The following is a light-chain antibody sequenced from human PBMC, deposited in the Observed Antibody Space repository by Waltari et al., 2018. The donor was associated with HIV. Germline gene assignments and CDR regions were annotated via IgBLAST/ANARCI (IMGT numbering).Light chain of an antibody. Sequence: EIVLTQSPGTLSLSPGERATLSCRASHSIGTFLAWYQQRPGQAPRLLIYDASTRATGIPARFSGSGSGADFTLTISSLEPEDFAVYYCQQRSNWPPGAFGGGTKVEIK. V-gene: IGKV3-11*01. J-gene: IGKJ4*01. CDR1: HSIGTF. CDR2: DAS. CDR3: QQRSNWPPGA.